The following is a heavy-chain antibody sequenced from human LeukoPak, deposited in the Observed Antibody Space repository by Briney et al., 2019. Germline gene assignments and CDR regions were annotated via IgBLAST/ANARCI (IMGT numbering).Heavy chain of an antibody. V-gene: IGHV3-43*02. CDR2: ISADGKA. Sequence: GGSLRLSCAASGFTFSSYAMSWVRQAPGKGLEWVGVISADGKADHADAVKGRFTVSRDNSKDSLSLQMSSLRDEDTALYYCATWAFYHDLDVWGQGTTVIVSS. D-gene: IGHD1-26*01. J-gene: IGHJ6*02. CDR3: ATWAFYHDLDV. CDR1: GFTFSSYA.